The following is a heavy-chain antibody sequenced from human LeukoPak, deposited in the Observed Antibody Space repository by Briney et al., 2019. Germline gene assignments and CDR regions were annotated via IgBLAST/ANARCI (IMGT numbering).Heavy chain of an antibody. D-gene: IGHD3-22*01. CDR1: GFTFSDFY. J-gene: IGHJ4*02. CDR3: ARSADSSGYFREITLYYFDY. V-gene: IGHV3-11*01. Sequence: PGGSLRLSCAASGFTFSDFYMTWIRQAPGKGLEWVLYISNSGSTIYYADSVKGRFTISRDNAKNSLYLQMNSLRAEDTAVYYCARSADSSGYFREITLYYFDYWGQGTLVTVSS. CDR2: ISNSGSTI.